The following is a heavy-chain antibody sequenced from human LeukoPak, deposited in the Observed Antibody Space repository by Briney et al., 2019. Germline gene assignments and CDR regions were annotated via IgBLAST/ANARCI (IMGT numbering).Heavy chain of an antibody. Sequence: KSGGSLGLSCAASELTFSDYYMSWIRQAPGKGLEWIAYISSSGSTTYYADSVKGRFTVSRDNAEKSLYLQMNSLRAEDTAVYYCARRIRAVNQVAQHGDYFWFDPWGQGTLVTVSS. D-gene: IGHD4-17*01. CDR3: ARRIRAVNQVAQHGDYFWFDP. J-gene: IGHJ5*02. CDR2: ISSSGSTT. V-gene: IGHV3-11*01. CDR1: ELTFSDYY.